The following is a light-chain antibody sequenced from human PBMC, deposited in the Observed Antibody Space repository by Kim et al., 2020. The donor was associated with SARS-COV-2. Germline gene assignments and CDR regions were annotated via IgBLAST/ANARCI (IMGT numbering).Light chain of an antibody. CDR1: SSNIGNNY. Sequence: QSVLTQPPSVSAAPGQKVTISCSGSSSNIGNNYVSWYQQVPGTAPKLLIYDNNKRPSGIPDRFSGSKSGTSATLGITGLQTGDEADYYCATWDSSLSAGVFGGGTQLTVL. CDR3: ATWDSSLSAGV. V-gene: IGLV1-51*01. J-gene: IGLJ2*01. CDR2: DNN.